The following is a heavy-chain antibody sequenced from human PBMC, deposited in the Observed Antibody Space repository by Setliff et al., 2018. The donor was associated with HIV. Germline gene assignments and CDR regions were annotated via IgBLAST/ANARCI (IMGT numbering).Heavy chain of an antibody. CDR2: IYSDGSS. Sequence: PGGSLRLSCAASGFTVSRFYMSWVRQAPGKGLEWVSVIYSDGSSYYAGSVRGRFTISRDNYKNTLYLQMNSLRPEDTAVYYCARDSPLSHFDYWGQGILVTVSS. CDR1: GFTVSRFY. V-gene: IGHV3-53*01. CDR3: ARDSPLSHFDY. J-gene: IGHJ4*02.